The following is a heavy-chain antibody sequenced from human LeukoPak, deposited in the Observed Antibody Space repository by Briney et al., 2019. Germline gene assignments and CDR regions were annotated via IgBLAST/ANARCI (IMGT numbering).Heavy chain of an antibody. CDR3: ARAFTSHSNYFDY. CDR1: GFTFSSYS. V-gene: IGHV3-21*01. D-gene: IGHD2-2*01. Sequence: GGSLRLSCAASGFTFSSYSMNWVRQAPGKGLEWVSSISSSSSYIYYADSVKGRFTISRDNSKNTLYLQMNSLRAEDTAVYYCARAFTSHSNYFDYWGQGTLVTVSS. CDR2: ISSSSSYI. J-gene: IGHJ4*02.